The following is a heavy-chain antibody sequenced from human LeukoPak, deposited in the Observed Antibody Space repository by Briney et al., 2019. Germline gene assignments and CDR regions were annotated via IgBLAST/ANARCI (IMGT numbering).Heavy chain of an antibody. CDR1: GYTFTGYY. D-gene: IGHD1-26*01. Sequence: ASVKVSCKASGYTFTGYYMRWVRQAPGQGLEWMGWINPNGGGTNYAQKFQGWITMTRDTSISTTYMELSRLRSDDTAVYYCARGGKGENFYYYGMDVWGQGTTVTVSS. J-gene: IGHJ6*02. CDR2: INPNGGGT. CDR3: ARGGKGENFYYYGMDV. V-gene: IGHV1-2*04.